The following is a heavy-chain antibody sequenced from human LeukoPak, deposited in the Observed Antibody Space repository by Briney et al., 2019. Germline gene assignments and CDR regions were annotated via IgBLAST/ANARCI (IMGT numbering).Heavy chain of an antibody. CDR3: ASGSQLLDY. V-gene: IGHV4-34*01. CDR1: GGSFSGYY. J-gene: IGHJ4*02. Sequence: SETLSLTCAVYGGSFSGYYWSWIRQPPGKGLEWIGEINHSGSTNYNPSLKSRVTISVDTSKNQFSLKLSSVTAADTAVYYCASGSQLLDYWGQGTLVTVSS. D-gene: IGHD2-2*01. CDR2: INHSGST.